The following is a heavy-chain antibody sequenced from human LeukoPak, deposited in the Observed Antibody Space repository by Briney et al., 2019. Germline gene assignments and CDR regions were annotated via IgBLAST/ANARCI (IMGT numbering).Heavy chain of an antibody. CDR3: ARGPARSIAVRGWFDP. Sequence: ASVKVSCKASGYTFTNYDINRVRQATGQGLEWMGWMNPNSGNTGYAQKFQGRVTMTRNTSISTAYMELSSLRSEDTAVYYCARGPARSIAVRGWFDPWGQGTLVTASS. CDR2: MNPNSGNT. D-gene: IGHD6-6*01. J-gene: IGHJ5*02. V-gene: IGHV1-8*01. CDR1: GYTFTNYD.